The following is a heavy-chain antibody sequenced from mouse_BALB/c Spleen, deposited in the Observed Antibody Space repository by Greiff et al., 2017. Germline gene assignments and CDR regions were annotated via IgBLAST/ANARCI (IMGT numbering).Heavy chain of an antibody. J-gene: IGHJ2*01. V-gene: IGHV2-6-4*01. D-gene: IGHD2-4*01. Sequence: VQRVESGPGLVAPSQSLSITCTVSGFSLSRYSVHWVRQPPGKGLEWLGMIWGGGSTDYNSALKSRLSISKDNSKSQVFLKMNSLQTDDTAMYYCASIYYDYDGNYFDYWGQGTTLTVSS. CDR2: IWGGGST. CDR3: ASIYYDYDGNYFDY. CDR1: GFSLSRYS.